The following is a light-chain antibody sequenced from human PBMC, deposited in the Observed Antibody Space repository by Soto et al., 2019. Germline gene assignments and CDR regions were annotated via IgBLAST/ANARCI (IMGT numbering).Light chain of an antibody. V-gene: IGKV3-11*01. Sequence: EIVLTQSPATLSLSPGERATLSCRASQSVSTYLAWYQHKPGQAPRLLIYDASNRATGIPARFSGSGSETDFTLPISSLEPEDFAVYYCQQRSNWPPMYTFGQGTKLEIK. J-gene: IGKJ2*01. CDR3: QQRSNWPPMYT. CDR1: QSVSTY. CDR2: DAS.